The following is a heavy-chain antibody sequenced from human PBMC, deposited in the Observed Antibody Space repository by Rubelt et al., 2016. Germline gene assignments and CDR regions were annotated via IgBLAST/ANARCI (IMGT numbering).Heavy chain of an antibody. CDR3: AKDPTLTGG. CDR1: GFTFSSYG. V-gene: IGHV3-30*02. D-gene: IGHD4-11*01. Sequence: QVQLVESGGGVVQPGGSLRLSCAASGFTFSSYGMHWVRQAPGKGLEWVAFIRIDGTNKYYADSVKGRFTISRDNSKNTLYLQMNSLRAEDTAVYYWAKDPTLTGGWGQGTLVTVSS. CDR2: IRIDGTNK. J-gene: IGHJ4*02.